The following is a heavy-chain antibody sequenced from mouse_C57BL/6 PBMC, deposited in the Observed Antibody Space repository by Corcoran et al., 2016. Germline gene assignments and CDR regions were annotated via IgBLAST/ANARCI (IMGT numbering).Heavy chain of an antibody. CDR1: GYTFTTYG. J-gene: IGHJ2*01. CDR3: ARRRDGYFDY. V-gene: IGHV9-3*01. D-gene: IGHD1-1*01. CDR2: INTYSGVP. Sequence: QIQLVQSGPELKKPGETVKISCKASGYTFTTYGMSWVKQAPGKGLKWMGWINTYSGVPTYADDFKGRFAFSLETSASTAYLQINNLKNEDTATYFCARRRDGYFDYWGQGTTLTVSS.